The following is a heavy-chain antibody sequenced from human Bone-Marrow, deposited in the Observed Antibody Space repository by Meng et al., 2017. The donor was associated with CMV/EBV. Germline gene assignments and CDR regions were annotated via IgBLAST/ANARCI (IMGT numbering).Heavy chain of an antibody. CDR1: GGSVSGSDW. CDR2: ISHSGST. CDR3: ARNHGKSDFDY. Sequence: LTGAVFGGSVSGSDWGTWVRQPQGKGLEWIGEISHSGSTNYTPSLKSRVTISVDKSKNQFSLKVSSVTAADTAVYYCARNHGKSDFDYWGQGTLVTVSS. J-gene: IGHJ4*02. V-gene: IGHV4-4*02. D-gene: IGHD1-14*01.